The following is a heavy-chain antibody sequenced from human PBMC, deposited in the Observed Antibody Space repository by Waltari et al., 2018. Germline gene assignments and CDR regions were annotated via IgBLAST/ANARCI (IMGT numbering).Heavy chain of an antibody. CDR2: ISSSSSYI. V-gene: IGHV3-21*01. Sequence: EVQLVESGGGLVKPGGSLRLSCAASGFTFSSYSMNWVRQAPGKGLEWVPSISSSSSYIYYADSVKGRFTISRDNAKNSLYLQMNSLRAEDTAVYYCAREKGSLWFGELFASYYYYGMDVWGQGTTVTVSS. CDR1: GFTFSSYS. J-gene: IGHJ6*02. CDR3: AREKGSLWFGELFASYYYYGMDV. D-gene: IGHD3-10*01.